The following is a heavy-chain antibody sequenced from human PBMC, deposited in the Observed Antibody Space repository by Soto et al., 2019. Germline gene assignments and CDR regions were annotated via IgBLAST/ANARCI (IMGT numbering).Heavy chain of an antibody. V-gene: IGHV3-43*01. D-gene: IGHD3-3*01. J-gene: IGHJ6*04. CDR3: AKDIFWRGYRGVGYFYYGMDV. CDR2: ISWDGGST. CDR1: GFTFGGYT. Sequence: GGSLRLSCAASGFTFGGYTMHWVRQAPGKGLEWVSLISWDGGSTYYADSVQGRFTISRDNSKNSLYLQMNSLRTEDTALYYCAKDIFWRGYRGVGYFYYGMDVWGKGTRSTSPQ.